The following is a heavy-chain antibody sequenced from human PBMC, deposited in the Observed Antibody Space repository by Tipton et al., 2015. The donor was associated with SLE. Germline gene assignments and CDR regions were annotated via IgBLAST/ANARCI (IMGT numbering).Heavy chain of an antibody. V-gene: IGHV4-34*10. CDR1: GGSFSGYY. CDR2: VYSSGST. J-gene: IGHJ4*02. CDR3: ARGGGSYYDY. Sequence: TLSLTCAVYGGSFSGYYWSWIRQPPGKGLEWIGRVYSSGSTIYNPSIKSRITLSLDTSKNQFYLRVNSVTAADTAVYYCARGGGSYYDYWGQGTLVTVSS. D-gene: IGHD1-26*01.